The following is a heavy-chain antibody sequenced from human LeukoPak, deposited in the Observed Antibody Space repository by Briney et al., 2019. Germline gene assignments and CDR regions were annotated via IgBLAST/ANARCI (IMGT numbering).Heavy chain of an antibody. CDR3: AKDGGLGYCSSTSCYLDY. Sequence: GGSLRLSCAASGFTFSSYAMSWVRQAPGKGLEWVSAISGSGGSTYYADSVKGRFTISRGNSKNTLYLQMNSLRAEDTAVYYCAKDGGLGYCSSTSCYLDYWGQGTLVTVSS. CDR2: ISGSGGST. CDR1: GFTFSSYA. D-gene: IGHD2-2*01. V-gene: IGHV3-23*01. J-gene: IGHJ4*02.